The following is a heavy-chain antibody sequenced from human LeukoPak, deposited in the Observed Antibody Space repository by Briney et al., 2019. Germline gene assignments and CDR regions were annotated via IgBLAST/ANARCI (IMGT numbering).Heavy chain of an antibody. CDR2: INPSGGST. D-gene: IGHD3-10*01. Sequence: ASVKVSCKASGYTFTGYYMHWVRRAPGQGLEWMGIINPSGGSTSYAQKFQGRVTMTRDTSTSTVYMELSSLRSEDTAVYYCARAGVITMVRGVIINDAFDIWGQGTMVTVSS. J-gene: IGHJ3*02. CDR1: GYTFTGYY. CDR3: ARAGVITMVRGVIINDAFDI. V-gene: IGHV1-46*01.